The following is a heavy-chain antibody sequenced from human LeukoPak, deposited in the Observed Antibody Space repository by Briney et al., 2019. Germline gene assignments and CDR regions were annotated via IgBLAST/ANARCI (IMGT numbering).Heavy chain of an antibody. V-gene: IGHV3-23*01. Sequence: GGSLRLSCAASGFTFSSYAMSWVRQAPGKGLEWVSAISGSGGSTYYADSVKGRFTISRDNSKNTLYLQMNSLRAEDTAVYYCAKPYKVRGVIRPFDYWGQGTLVTVSS. D-gene: IGHD3-10*01. CDR2: ISGSGGST. J-gene: IGHJ4*02. CDR1: GFTFSSYA. CDR3: AKPYKVRGVIRPFDY.